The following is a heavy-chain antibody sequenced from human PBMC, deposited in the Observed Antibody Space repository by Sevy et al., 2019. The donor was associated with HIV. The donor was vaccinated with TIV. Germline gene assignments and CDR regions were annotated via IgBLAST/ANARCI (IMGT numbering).Heavy chain of an antibody. J-gene: IGHJ6*02. CDR2: ISWNSVSL. V-gene: IGHV3-9*01. CDR1: GFRFSDYA. D-gene: IGHD6-6*01. Sequence: GGSLRLSCAASGFRFSDYAMHWVRQAPGKGLEWVSGISWNSVSLDYADSVKRRFTISRDKAKNSPYLQMNRLRSEDTALYYCAKDNRPATMSNSSYYYYYGMDVWGQGTTVTVSS. CDR3: AKDNRPATMSNSSYYYYYGMDV.